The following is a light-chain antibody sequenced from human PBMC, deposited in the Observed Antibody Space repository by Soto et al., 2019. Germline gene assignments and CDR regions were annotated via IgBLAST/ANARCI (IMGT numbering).Light chain of an antibody. V-gene: IGLV2-14*01. J-gene: IGLJ2*01. CDR2: DVT. Sequence: QSVLTQPASVSGSPGQSITISCTGTSSDVGGYNYVSWYHQHPGKAPKLMIYDVTNRPSGVSNRFSGSKSGNTASLTISGLQAEDEADYYCSAYTSSSTLVGFGGGTKLTVL. CDR3: SAYTSSSTLVG. CDR1: SSDVGGYNY.